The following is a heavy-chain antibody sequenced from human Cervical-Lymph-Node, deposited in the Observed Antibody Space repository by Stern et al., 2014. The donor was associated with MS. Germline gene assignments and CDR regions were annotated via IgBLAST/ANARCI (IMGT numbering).Heavy chain of an antibody. V-gene: IGHV3-30*04. J-gene: IGHJ4*02. CDR1: GFTFSSYA. CDR2: ISYDGSKK. Sequence: QVQLMQSGGGVVQPGRSLRLSCAASGFTFSSYAMHWVRKAPGKGLDWVAVISYDGSKKYYADSVKVRFTSSRDKSKNTLYLQMNSLRAEDTAVYYCARDPDYGDNFRFFDYWGQGTLVTVSS. D-gene: IGHD4-23*01. CDR3: ARDPDYGDNFRFFDY.